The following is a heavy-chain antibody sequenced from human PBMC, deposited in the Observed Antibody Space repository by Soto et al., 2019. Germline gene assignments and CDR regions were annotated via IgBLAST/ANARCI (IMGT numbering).Heavy chain of an antibody. D-gene: IGHD6-13*01. Sequence: GASVKVSCKASGITFTNSAMQWVRQARGQRLEWIGWIVVGSGNTNSAQKFQERVTITRDMSTSTAYIELSSLRSEDTAVYYCAATIIAAVGTGYYYGMDVWGQGTTVTVSS. CDR1: GITFTNSA. CDR2: IVVGSGNT. J-gene: IGHJ6*02. CDR3: AATIIAAVGTGYYYGMDV. V-gene: IGHV1-58*02.